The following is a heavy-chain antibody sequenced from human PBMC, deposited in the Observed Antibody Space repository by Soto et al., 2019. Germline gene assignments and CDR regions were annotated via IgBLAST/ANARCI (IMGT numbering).Heavy chain of an antibody. CDR3: ARSNGLNTF. J-gene: IGHJ4*02. D-gene: IGHD2-2*02. Sequence: ASVKVSCKASGYTFASYGISWVRQAHGQGLEWVGWISVYNGRTKYAQRLQDRVTLTTDTSTNTAYMDLTKLRSDDTAVYYCARSNGLNTFWGQGTLVTVSS. CDR2: ISVYNGRT. V-gene: IGHV1-18*04. CDR1: GYTFASYG.